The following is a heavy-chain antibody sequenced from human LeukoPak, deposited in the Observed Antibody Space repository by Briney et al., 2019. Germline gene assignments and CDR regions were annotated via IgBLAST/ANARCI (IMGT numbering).Heavy chain of an antibody. V-gene: IGHV3-66*01. D-gene: IGHD6-13*01. Sequence: GGSLRLSCAASGFTFSSYAMSWVRQAPGKGLEWVSVIYSGGSTYYADSVKGRFTISRDNSKNTLYLQMNSLRADDTAVYYCARIYPRLAAAGNWGQGTLVTVSS. J-gene: IGHJ4*02. CDR1: GFTFSSYA. CDR3: ARIYPRLAAAGN. CDR2: IYSGGST.